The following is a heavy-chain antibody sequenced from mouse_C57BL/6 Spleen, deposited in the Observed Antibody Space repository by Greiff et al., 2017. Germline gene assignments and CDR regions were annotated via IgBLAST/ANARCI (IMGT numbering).Heavy chain of an antibody. CDR2: ISDGGSYT. J-gene: IGHJ2*01. CDR3: ARSLPAGDYFDY. CDR1: GFTFSSYA. V-gene: IGHV5-4*03. Sequence: EVKVVESGGGLVKPGGSLKLSCAASGFTFSSYAMSWVRQTPEKRLEWVATISDGGSYTYYPDNVKGRFTISRDNAKNNLYLQMSHLKSEDTAMYYCARSLPAGDYFDYWGQGTTLTVSS.